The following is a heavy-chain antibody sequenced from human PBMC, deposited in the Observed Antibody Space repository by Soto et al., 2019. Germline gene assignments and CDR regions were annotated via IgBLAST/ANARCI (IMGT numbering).Heavy chain of an antibody. Sequence: SETLSLTCTVSGGSISSYYWSWIRQPPGKGVEWIGYIYYSGSTNYHHSLKSRVTVSVDTSKNQFSLKLSYVTAADTAVYYCARAGIAVAAQQDYYYYYGMDVWAQGTTVTVSS. CDR3: ARAGIAVAAQQDYYYYYGMDV. J-gene: IGHJ6*02. CDR2: IYYSGST. D-gene: IGHD6-19*01. V-gene: IGHV4-59*01. CDR1: GGSISSYY.